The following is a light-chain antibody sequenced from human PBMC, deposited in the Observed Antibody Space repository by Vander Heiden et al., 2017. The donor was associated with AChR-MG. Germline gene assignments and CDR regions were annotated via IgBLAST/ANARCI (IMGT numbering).Light chain of an antibody. CDR3: CSYAGSSTWV. CDR2: EGS. Sequence: HSALTQPASVSGSPGQSITISCTGTSSDVGSYNLVSWYQQHPGKAPKLMIYEGSKRPSGVSNRFSGSKSGNTASLTISGLQAEDEADYYCCSYAGSSTWVFGTGTKVTVL. V-gene: IGLV2-23*01. CDR1: SSDVGSYNL. J-gene: IGLJ1*01.